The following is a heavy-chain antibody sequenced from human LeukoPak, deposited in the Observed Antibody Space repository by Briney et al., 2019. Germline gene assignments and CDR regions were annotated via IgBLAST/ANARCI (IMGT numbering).Heavy chain of an antibody. CDR3: ATYTAIVAGDAFDI. CDR1: GYTFTIYD. Sequence: ASVKVSFKASGYTFTIYDINWVRQATGQGLEWMGWMNPNSGNTGYAQKFQGRVTMTRNTSISTAYMELSSLRSEDTAVYYCATYTAIVAGDAFDIWGQGTMVTVSS. J-gene: IGHJ3*02. V-gene: IGHV1-8*01. D-gene: IGHD5-18*01. CDR2: MNPNSGNT.